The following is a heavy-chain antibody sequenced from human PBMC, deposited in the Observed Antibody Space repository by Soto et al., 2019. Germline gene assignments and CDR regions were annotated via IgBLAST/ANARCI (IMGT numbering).Heavy chain of an antibody. CDR1: GGSITGYY. D-gene: IGHD4-17*01. Sequence: QVQLRESGPGLVRPSETLSLTCTVSGGSITGYYWSWIRQPPGKGLERIGYIYDSGTTTYNAALKSRVTISADTSKNQFSLNLRSVTAADTAVYYCARRNYGEEGYFFDFWGQGLLVTVSS. CDR2: IYDSGTT. J-gene: IGHJ4*02. CDR3: ARRNYGEEGYFFDF. V-gene: IGHV4-59*08.